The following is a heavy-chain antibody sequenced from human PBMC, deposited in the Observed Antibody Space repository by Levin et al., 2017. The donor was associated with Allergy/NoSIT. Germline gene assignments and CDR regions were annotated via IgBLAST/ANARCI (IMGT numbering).Heavy chain of an antibody. Sequence: HSQTLSLTCTVSCGSIRSYYWSWIRQPPGKGLEWIGYIYYSGSTNYNPSLKSRVTISVDTSKNQFSLKLSSVTAADTAVYYCARVDYYDSSGYYPHSVAFDIWGQGTMVTVSS. J-gene: IGHJ3*02. D-gene: IGHD3-22*01. CDR2: IYYSGST. CDR1: CGSIRSYY. CDR3: ARVDYYDSSGYYPHSVAFDI. V-gene: IGHV4-59*01.